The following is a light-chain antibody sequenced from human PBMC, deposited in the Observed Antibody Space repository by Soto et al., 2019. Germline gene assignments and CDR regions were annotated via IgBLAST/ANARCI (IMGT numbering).Light chain of an antibody. J-gene: IGLJ2*01. V-gene: IGLV1-40*01. CDR1: SSDIGAGYR. CDR3: QSFDKYLSAVV. CDR2: DNT. Sequence: QSVLTQPPSVPGAPGERVTISCTGSSSDIGAGYRVRWYQQVPGTAPKLLIYDNTNRPSGVSVRFSGSKSGTSASLAISGLQAEDEADYYCQSFDKYLSAVVFGGGTKVTV.